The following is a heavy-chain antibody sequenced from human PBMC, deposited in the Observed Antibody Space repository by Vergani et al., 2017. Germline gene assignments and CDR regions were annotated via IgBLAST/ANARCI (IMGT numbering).Heavy chain of an antibody. V-gene: IGHV4-39*01. Sequence: QMQLQESGPGLVKASETLSLTCTVSGDSIISRSYYWGWIRQPPGKGLEWIGSIYNSGNGDPSSSLKRRVTISADTSKNQFSLRLTSVTAADTAVYYCASGKYYSDSTSHFRGRYFDVWGRGTLVTVPS. CDR3: ASGKYYSDSTSHFRGRYFDV. J-gene: IGHJ2*01. D-gene: IGHD3-16*01. CDR2: IYNSGNG. CDR1: GDSIISRSYY.